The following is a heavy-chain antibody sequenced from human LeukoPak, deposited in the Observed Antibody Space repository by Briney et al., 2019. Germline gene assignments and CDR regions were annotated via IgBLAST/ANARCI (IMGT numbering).Heavy chain of an antibody. CDR2: INHSGST. V-gene: IGHV4-30-2*01. J-gene: IGHJ6*03. CDR3: ARGFYGSSPAIDAPTGAYYYYMDV. Sequence: PSQTLSLTCTVSGGSISSGGYYWSWIRQPPGKGLEWIGEINHSGSTNYNPSLKSRVTISVDTSKNQFSLKLSSVTAADTAVYYCARGFYGSSPAIDAPTGAYYYYMDVWGKGTTVTVSS. CDR1: GGSISSGGYY. D-gene: IGHD3-10*01.